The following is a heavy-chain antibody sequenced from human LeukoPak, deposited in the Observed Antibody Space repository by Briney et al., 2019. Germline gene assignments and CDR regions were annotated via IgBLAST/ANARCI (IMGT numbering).Heavy chain of an antibody. CDR1: GYSISSGYY. V-gene: IGHV4-38-2*02. CDR3: AREVNDSSGYSFDY. Sequence: SETLSLTCTVSGYSISSGYYWGWIRQPPGKGLEWIGSIYHSGSTYYNPSLKSRVTISVDTSKNQFSLKLSSVTAADTAVYYCAREVNDSSGYSFDYWGQGTLVTVSS. CDR2: IYHSGST. D-gene: IGHD3-22*01. J-gene: IGHJ4*02.